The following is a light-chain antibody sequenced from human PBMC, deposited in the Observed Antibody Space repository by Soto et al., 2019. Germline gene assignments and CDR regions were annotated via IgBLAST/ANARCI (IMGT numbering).Light chain of an antibody. CDR2: GVS. J-gene: IGKJ4*01. Sequence: EVVMTQSPATLSVSPGERATLSCRASQSVSSNFLAWYQQKPGQAPRLLIYGVSIRATGIPARFSGSGSGTEFTLTISSLQSEDFAVYYRQQYSAWPLTFGGGTKVEI. CDR1: QSVSSN. CDR3: QQYSAWPLT. V-gene: IGKV3-15*01.